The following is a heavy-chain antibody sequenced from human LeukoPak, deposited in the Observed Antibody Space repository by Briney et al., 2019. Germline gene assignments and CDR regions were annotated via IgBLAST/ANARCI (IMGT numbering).Heavy chain of an antibody. CDR3: TRRGSGYDHWHFDY. J-gene: IGHJ4*02. V-gene: IGHV5-51*01. CDR2: IYPGDSDT. CDR1: GYSFTSYW. Sequence: GESLKISCQGSGYSFTSYWIGWVRQMPGKGLEWMGIIYPGDSDTTYSPSFQGQVTISADKSMNTAYLQWSSLKASDTAMYYCTRRGSGYDHWHFDYWGQGTLVTVSS. D-gene: IGHD5-12*01.